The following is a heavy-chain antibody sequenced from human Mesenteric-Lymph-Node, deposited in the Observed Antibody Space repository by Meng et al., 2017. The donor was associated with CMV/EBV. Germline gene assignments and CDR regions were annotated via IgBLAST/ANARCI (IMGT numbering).Heavy chain of an antibody. J-gene: IGHJ6*02. CDR2: ISWDGGST. CDR3: ARVVAGYSSGWPFYYYGMDV. D-gene: IGHD6-19*01. Sequence: GESLKISCAAFGFTFDDYTMHWVRQAPGKGLEWVSLISWDGGSTYYADSVKGRFTISRDNSKNSLYLQMNSLRAEDTALYYCARVVAGYSSGWPFYYYGMDVWGQGTTVTVSS. CDR1: GFTFDDYT. V-gene: IGHV3-43*01.